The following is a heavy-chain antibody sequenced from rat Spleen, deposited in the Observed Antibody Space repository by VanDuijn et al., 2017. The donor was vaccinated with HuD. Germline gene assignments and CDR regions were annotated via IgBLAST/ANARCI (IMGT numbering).Heavy chain of an antibody. CDR3: ARSDGVHYYLPFAD. CDR2: INSAGTT. J-gene: IGHJ3*01. CDR1: GHSISSGYR. D-gene: IGHD1-12*02. Sequence: EVQLQESGPGLVKPSQSLSLTCSVTGHSISSGYRWNWIRKFPGNKLEWLGYINSAGTTNYNPSLKSRISITRDTSKNQFFLQVNSVTAEDTATYYCARSDGVHYYLPFADWGQGTLVTVSS. V-gene: IGHV3-3*01.